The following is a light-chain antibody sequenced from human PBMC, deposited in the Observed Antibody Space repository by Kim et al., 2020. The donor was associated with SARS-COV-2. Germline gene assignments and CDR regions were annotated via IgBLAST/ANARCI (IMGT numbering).Light chain of an antibody. CDR2: TDD. J-gene: IGLJ3*02. CDR3: AAWDNSLDGWV. V-gene: IGLV1-47*01. Sequence: PGQRVSISCSGPYSNIATYVYWYQQLPGTAPKLRIYTDDQRPSGVPDRFSGSKSGTSASLAISGLRSEDEAEYYCAAWDNSLDGWVFGGGTQLTVL. CDR1: YSNIATY.